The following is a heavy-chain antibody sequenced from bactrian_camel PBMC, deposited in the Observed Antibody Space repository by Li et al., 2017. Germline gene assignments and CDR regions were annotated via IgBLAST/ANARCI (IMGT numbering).Heavy chain of an antibody. CDR2: IDTGDGST. Sequence: HVQLVESGGGSVQAGGSLRLSCAASGNTGNSALLGWLRQAPGKEREGVAAIDTGDGSTYYLNSVEGRFTISHDNAKNTLYLQMNSLKPEDTAMYYCAARGPYCYTKLSVRDFTYWGQGTQVTVS. CDR3: AARGPYCYTKLSVRDFTY. CDR1: GNTGNSAL. V-gene: IGHV3S1*01. J-gene: IGHJ6*01. D-gene: IGHD2*01.